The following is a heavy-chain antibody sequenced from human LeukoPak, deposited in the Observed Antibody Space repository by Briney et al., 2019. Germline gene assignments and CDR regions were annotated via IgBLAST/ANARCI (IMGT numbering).Heavy chain of an antibody. CDR2: ISSSSSYI. CDR3: ARAAAVAGYYFDY. V-gene: IGHV3-21*01. CDR1: GFTFSSYA. J-gene: IGHJ4*02. D-gene: IGHD6-19*01. Sequence: GGSLRLSCAASGFTFSSYAMSWVRQAPGKGLEWVSSISSSSSYIYYADSVKGRFTISRDNAKNSLYLQMNSLRAEDTAVYYCARAAAVAGYYFDYWGQGTLVTVSS.